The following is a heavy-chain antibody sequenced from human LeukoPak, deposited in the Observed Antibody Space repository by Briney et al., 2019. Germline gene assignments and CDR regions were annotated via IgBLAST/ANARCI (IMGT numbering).Heavy chain of an antibody. V-gene: IGHV1-8*01. CDR1: GYTFTSYD. D-gene: IGHD6-19*01. CDR2: MNPNSGNT. Sequence: ASVKVSCTASGYTFTSYDINWVRQATGQGLEWMGWMNPNSGNTGYAQKFQGRVTMTRNTSISTAYMELSSLRSEDTAVYYCARVSSGWYGSLGYWGQGTLVTVSS. CDR3: ARVSSGWYGSLGY. J-gene: IGHJ4*02.